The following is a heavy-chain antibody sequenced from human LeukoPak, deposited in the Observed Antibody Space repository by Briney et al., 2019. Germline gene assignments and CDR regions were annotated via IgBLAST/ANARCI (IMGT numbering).Heavy chain of an antibody. J-gene: IGHJ4*02. CDR3: ARVGYCSSTSCYRRGMGY. Sequence: GGSLRLSYAASGFTFSSYAMHWVRQAPGKGLEWVAVISYDGSNKYYADSVKGRFTISRDNSKNTLYLQMNSLRAEDTAVYYCARVGYCSSTSCYRRGMGYWGQGTLVTVSS. V-gene: IGHV3-30-3*01. D-gene: IGHD2-2*02. CDR2: ISYDGSNK. CDR1: GFTFSSYA.